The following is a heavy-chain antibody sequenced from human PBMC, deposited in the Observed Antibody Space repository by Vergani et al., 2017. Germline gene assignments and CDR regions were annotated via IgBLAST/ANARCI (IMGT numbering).Heavy chain of an antibody. CDR2: IFPILGIA. CDR3: ARELTVTKGGYVDL. J-gene: IGHJ2*01. CDR1: GGTFSSYT. D-gene: IGHD4-17*01. V-gene: IGHV1-69*08. Sequence: QVQLVQSGAEVKKPGSSVKVSCKASGGTFSSYTISRVRQAPGQGLECMGRIFPILGIANYAQKFQGRVTISADKSTSTAYMELSSLRSEDTAVYYCARELTVTKGGYVDLWGRGTLVTVSS.